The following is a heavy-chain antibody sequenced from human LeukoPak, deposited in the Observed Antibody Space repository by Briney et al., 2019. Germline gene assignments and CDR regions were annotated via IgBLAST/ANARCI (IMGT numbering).Heavy chain of an antibody. CDR2: MDPNSGNT. CDR3: ARVTRRGNLFGP. V-gene: IGHV1-8*01. Sequence: ASVKVSCKASGYTFTSYDINWVRQATGQRLEWMGWMDPNSGNTGYAQNFQGRVTMTRNTSINTAYMELSSLRSEDTAVYYCARVTRRGNLFGPWGQGTLVTVSS. D-gene: IGHD2/OR15-2a*01. J-gene: IGHJ5*02. CDR1: GYTFTSYD.